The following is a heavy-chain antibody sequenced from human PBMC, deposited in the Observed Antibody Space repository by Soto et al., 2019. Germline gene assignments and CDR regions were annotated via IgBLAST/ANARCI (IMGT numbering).Heavy chain of an antibody. CDR1: GFTFSSYA. Sequence: GGSLRLSCAASGFTFSSYAMSWVRQAPGKGLEWVSAISGSVGSTYYADSVKGRFTISRDNSKNTLYLQMNSRRAEERAVYYCAKDRSADNWGTEGYYFDYWGQGTLVTVSS. J-gene: IGHJ4*02. D-gene: IGHD7-27*01. CDR3: AKDRSADNWGTEGYYFDY. CDR2: ISGSVGST. V-gene: IGHV3-23*01.